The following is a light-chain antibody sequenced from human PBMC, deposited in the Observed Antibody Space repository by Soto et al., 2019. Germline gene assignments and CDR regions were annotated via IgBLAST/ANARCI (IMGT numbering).Light chain of an antibody. CDR3: QQYYDIPIT. CDR2: WAS. J-gene: IGKJ2*01. CDR1: QSVLYSSNNRNY. V-gene: IGKV4-1*01. Sequence: DIVMTQSPDSLAVSLGERATINCKSSQSVLYSSNNRNYLAWYRQTPGQPPTLLIYWASTREFGVPDRFSGSGSGTDFTLSISSLQAEDVAVYYCQQYYDIPITFGQGTKLEIK.